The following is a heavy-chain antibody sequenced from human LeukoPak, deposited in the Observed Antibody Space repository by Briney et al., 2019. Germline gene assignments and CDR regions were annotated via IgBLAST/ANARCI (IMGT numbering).Heavy chain of an antibody. V-gene: IGHV3-30*18. CDR2: ISYDGSNK. CDR3: AKDRAAGVDY. CDR1: GFTFTDHW. J-gene: IGHJ4*02. Sequence: GGSLRLSCAAAGFTFTDHWMSWVRQAQGKGREWVAVISYDGSNKYYADSVKGRFSISRDNSKNTLYLQMNSLRAEDTAVYYCAKDRAAGVDYWGQGTLVTVSS. D-gene: IGHD6-13*01.